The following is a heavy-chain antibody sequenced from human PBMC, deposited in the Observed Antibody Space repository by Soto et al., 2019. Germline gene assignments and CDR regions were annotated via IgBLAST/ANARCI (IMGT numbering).Heavy chain of an antibody. J-gene: IGHJ4*02. D-gene: IGHD1-26*01. CDR2: IIPIFGTA. V-gene: IGHV1-69*01. Sequence: QVQLVQSGAEVKKPGSSVNVCCKASGGTFSSYSINWVRQAPGQGLEWMGEIIPIFGTANYAKKFQGRVTTAPDQSTGTAYMELSSLRSEDTAVYYGAGDCGRHSGGIDNWGQAILLTISS. CDR1: GGTFSSYS. CDR3: AGDCGRHSGGIDN.